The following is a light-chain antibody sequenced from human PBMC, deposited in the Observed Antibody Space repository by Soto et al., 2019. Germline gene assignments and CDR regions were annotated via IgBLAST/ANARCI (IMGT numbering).Light chain of an antibody. Sequence: EIVLTQSPATLSLSPGERATLSCRASQSVSSYLAWYQQKPGQAPRLLIYDASNRATGIPARFSGSGSGTEFTLTISSLRSEDFAIYYCQQHNNWPRTFGQGTKV. CDR3: QQHNNWPRT. CDR1: QSVSSY. J-gene: IGKJ1*01. V-gene: IGKV3-11*01. CDR2: DAS.